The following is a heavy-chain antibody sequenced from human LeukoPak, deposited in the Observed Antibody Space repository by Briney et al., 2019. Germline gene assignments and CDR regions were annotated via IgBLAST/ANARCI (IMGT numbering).Heavy chain of an antibody. CDR1: GDSVSSNSAA. CDR2: TYYRSKWYN. D-gene: IGHD4-23*01. Sequence: SQTLSLTFAVSGDSVSSNSAAWNWIRQSQSRGLEWLGRTYYRSKWYNDYAVSVKSRVIINPDTSKNQFSLQLNSVTPEDTAVYYCAREGNKVGFDFDYWGQGTLVTVSS. CDR3: AREGNKVGFDFDY. J-gene: IGHJ4*02. V-gene: IGHV6-1*01.